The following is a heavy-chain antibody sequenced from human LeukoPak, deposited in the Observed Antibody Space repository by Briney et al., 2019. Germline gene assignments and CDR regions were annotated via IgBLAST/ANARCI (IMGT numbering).Heavy chain of an antibody. Sequence: PGGSLRLSCAASGFTLSTYWMHWVRQAPGKGLVWVSRISGDGSITTYADSVKGRFTISRDDAKNTLYLQMNSLRAEDTAVYYRARDIGDWGQGPRVSVFS. J-gene: IGHJ4*02. D-gene: IGHD3-10*01. CDR1: GFTLSTYW. CDR3: ARDIGD. CDR2: ISGDGSIT. V-gene: IGHV3-74*01.